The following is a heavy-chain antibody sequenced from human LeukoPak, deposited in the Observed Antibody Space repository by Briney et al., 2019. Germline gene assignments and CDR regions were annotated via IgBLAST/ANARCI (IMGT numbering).Heavy chain of an antibody. D-gene: IGHD2-2*01. J-gene: IGHJ4*02. CDR1: GGSFSGYY. CDR3: ARGRVGTRPIYY. Sequence: SETLSLTCAVYGGSFSGYYWSWIRQPPGKGLEWIGEINHSGSTNYNPSLKSRVTISVDTSKNQSSLKLSSVTAADTAVYYCARGRVGTRPIYYWGQGTLVTVSS. CDR2: INHSGST. V-gene: IGHV4-34*01.